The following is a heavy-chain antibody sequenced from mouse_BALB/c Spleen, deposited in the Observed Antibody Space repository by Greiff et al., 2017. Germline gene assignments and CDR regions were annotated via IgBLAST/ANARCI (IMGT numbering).Heavy chain of an antibody. V-gene: IGHV1-63*02. CDR1: GYTFTNYW. J-gene: IGHJ1*01. CDR2: IYPGGGYT. CDR3: ARMGRGYWYFDG. Sequence: VQLQQSGAELVRPGTSVKISCKASGYTFTNYWLGWVKQRPGHGLEWIGDIYPGGGYTNYNEKFKGKATLTADTSSSTAYMQLSSLTSEDSAVYFCARMGRGYWYFDGWGAGTTVTVSS. D-gene: IGHD4-1*01.